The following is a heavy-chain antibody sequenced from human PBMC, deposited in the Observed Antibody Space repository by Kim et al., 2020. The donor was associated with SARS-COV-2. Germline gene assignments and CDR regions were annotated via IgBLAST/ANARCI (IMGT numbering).Heavy chain of an antibody. CDR3: ARKMVVLAANTLGWFDP. Sequence: ASVKVSCKASGYTFTDYAMHWVRQAPGQRLEWMGWINPDNGNTKYSQKFQGRVTITRDTSASTAYMELSSLKSEDTAIYYCARKMVVLAANTLGWFDPWGQGTLVTVSS. V-gene: IGHV1-3*01. J-gene: IGHJ5*02. D-gene: IGHD2-15*01. CDR1: GYTFTDYA. CDR2: INPDNGNT.